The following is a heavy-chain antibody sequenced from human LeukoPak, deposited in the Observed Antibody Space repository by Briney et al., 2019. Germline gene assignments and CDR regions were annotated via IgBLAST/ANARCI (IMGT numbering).Heavy chain of an antibody. Sequence: GGSLRLSCAASGFPFSSYGMHWVRQAPGKGLVWVAVIWPDGSNKYYGDSVKGRFTVSRDNSKNTLYLQMNSLRAEDTAVYYCARHNHGYDWDYWGQGTLVTVSS. CDR2: IWPDGSNK. D-gene: IGHD5-12*01. CDR1: GFPFSSYG. V-gene: IGHV3-33*01. J-gene: IGHJ4*02. CDR3: ARHNHGYDWDY.